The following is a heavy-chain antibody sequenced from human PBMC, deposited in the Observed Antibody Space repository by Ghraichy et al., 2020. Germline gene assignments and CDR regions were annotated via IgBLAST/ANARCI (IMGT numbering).Heavy chain of an antibody. J-gene: IGHJ5*02. CDR2: ISSSSSYI. CDR3: AREGREVATPQRWFDP. CDR1: GFSFSSYS. D-gene: IGHD5-12*01. V-gene: IGHV3-21*01. Sequence: GESLNISCAASGFSFSSYSMNWLRQAPGKGLEWVSLISSSSSYIYYADSVKGRFTISRDNAKNSLYLQMNSLRAEDTAVYYCAREGREVATPQRWFDPWGQGTLVTVSS.